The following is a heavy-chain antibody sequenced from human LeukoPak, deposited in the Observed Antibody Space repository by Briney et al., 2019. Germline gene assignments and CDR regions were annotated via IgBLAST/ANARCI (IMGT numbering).Heavy chain of an antibody. D-gene: IGHD4-17*01. J-gene: IGHJ4*02. Sequence: PSETLSLTCAVSGGSISSSNWWSWVRQPPGKGLEWIGEIYHSESTNYNPSLKSRVTISVDKSKNQFSLKLSSVTAADTAVYYCARDSSTYGDYIDYWGQGTLVTVSS. CDR1: GGSISSSNW. CDR2: IYHSEST. V-gene: IGHV4-4*02. CDR3: ARDSSTYGDYIDY.